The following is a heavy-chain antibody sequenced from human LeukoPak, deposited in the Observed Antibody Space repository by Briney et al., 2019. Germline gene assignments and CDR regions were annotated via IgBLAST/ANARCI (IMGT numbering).Heavy chain of an antibody. CDR3: VRGGSTHFQH. Sequence: PGGSLRLSCAASGFTFSSYWMHWVRQAPGKGLVWVSRINSDGRSTSYADSVKGRFTISRDNAENTLYLQMNSLRAEYTAVYYCVRGGSTHFQHWSQGTLVTVSS. D-gene: IGHD3-16*01. CDR2: INSDGRST. V-gene: IGHV3-74*01. CDR1: GFTFSSYW. J-gene: IGHJ1*01.